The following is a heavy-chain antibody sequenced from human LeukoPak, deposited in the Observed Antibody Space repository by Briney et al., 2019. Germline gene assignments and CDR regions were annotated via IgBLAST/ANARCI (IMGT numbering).Heavy chain of an antibody. CDR1: GYTFTGYY. CDR2: INPNSGGT. V-gene: IGHV1-2*02. Sequence: ASVKVSCKASGYTFTGYYMHWVRQAPGQGLEWMGWINPNSGGTNYAQKFQGRVTMTRDTSISTAYMELSRLRSDDTAVYYCARVTPNYYDSSGYYYDSPFDYWGQGTLVTVSS. CDR3: ARVTPNYYDSSGYYYDSPFDY. D-gene: IGHD3-22*01. J-gene: IGHJ4*02.